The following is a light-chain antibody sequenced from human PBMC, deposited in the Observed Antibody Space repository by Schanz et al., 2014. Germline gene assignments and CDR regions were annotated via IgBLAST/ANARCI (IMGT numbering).Light chain of an antibody. CDR3: SSYTSSRTLV. CDR2: EGS. Sequence: QSALTQPASVSGSPGQSITISCTGTSSDVGGYNYVSWYQQYPGKAPKLMIYEGSKRPSGVSNRFSGSKSGNTASLTISGLQAEDEADYYCSSYTSSRTLVFGGGTKLTVL. V-gene: IGLV2-14*01. J-gene: IGLJ2*01. CDR1: SSDVGGYNY.